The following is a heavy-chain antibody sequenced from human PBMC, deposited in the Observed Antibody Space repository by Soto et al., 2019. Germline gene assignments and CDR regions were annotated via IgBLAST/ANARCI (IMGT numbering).Heavy chain of an antibody. CDR3: AKDEYYYDSSGLGFDY. J-gene: IGHJ4*02. Sequence: PGGSLRLSCAASGFTFSSYAMSWVRQAPGKGLEWVSAISGSGGSTYYADSVKGRFTISRDNSKNTLYLQMNSLRAEDTAVYYCAKDEYYYDSSGLGFDYWGQGTLVTVSS. CDR2: ISGSGGST. CDR1: GFTFSSYA. V-gene: IGHV3-23*01. D-gene: IGHD3-22*01.